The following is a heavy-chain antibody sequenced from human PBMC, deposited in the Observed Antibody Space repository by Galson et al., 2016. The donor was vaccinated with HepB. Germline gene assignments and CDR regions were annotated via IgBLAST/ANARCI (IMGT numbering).Heavy chain of an antibody. CDR2: IYPGDSDT. D-gene: IGHD3-3*01. J-gene: IGHJ4*02. Sequence: QSGAEVKKPEESLKISCKGSGYMFARYWIGWVRERPGKGLEWMGIIYPGDSDTRYSPSFQSQVTISADKSISTAYLQWSSLKASDTAMYYCASAATYYDFWTGFEYWGQGTLVTVSS. CDR3: ASAATYYDFWTGFEY. CDR1: GYMFARYW. V-gene: IGHV5-51*01.